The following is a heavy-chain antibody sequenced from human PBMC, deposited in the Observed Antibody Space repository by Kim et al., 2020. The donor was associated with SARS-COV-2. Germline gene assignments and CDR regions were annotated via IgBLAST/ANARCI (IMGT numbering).Heavy chain of an antibody. V-gene: IGHV6-1*01. CDR1: GDSVSSTRAS. D-gene: IGHD6-19*01. CDR3: AKGGEGITVSLFDS. J-gene: IGHJ4*02. CDR2: TYHRSKWYA. Sequence: SQTLSLTCAISGDSVSSTRASWNWIRKSPSRGLEWLGRTYHRSKWYADYAVSVRSRLTVNADTSKHQFSLQLNSVTPEDTAVYYCAKGGEGITVSLFDSWGQGTLVTVSS.